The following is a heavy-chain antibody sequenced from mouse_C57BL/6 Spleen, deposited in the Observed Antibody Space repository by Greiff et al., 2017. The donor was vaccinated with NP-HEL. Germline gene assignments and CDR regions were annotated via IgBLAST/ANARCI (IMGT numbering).Heavy chain of an antibody. V-gene: IGHV1-64*01. CDR1: GYTFTSYW. CDR3: ARDLNYYGSSYAMDY. J-gene: IGHJ4*01. Sequence: QVQLQQPGAELVKPGASVKLSCKASGYTFTSYWMHWVKRRPGQGLEWIGMIHPNSGSTNYNEKFKSKATLTVDKSSSTAYMQLSSLTSEDSAVYYCARDLNYYGSSYAMDYWGQGTSVTVSS. CDR2: IHPNSGST. D-gene: IGHD1-1*01.